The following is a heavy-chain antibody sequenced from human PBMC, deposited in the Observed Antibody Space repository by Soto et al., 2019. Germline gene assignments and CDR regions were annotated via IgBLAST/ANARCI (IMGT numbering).Heavy chain of an antibody. Sequence: QLQLQESGPGLVKPSETLSLTCTVSGGSISSSSYYWGWIRQPPGKGLEWIGSTYYSGSTYYDPSVESGVTGAVGTYKNEFARERSAVTAAETGVDCCARHPSDGLLPVDWGRGGLVAGSS. D-gene: IGHD3-22*01. CDR1: GGSISSSSYY. CDR2: TYYSGST. CDR3: ARHPSDGLLPVD. V-gene: IGHV4-39*01. J-gene: IGHJ1*01.